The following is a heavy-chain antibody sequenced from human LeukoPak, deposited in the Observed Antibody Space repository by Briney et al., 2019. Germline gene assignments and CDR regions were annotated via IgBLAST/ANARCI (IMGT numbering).Heavy chain of an antibody. V-gene: IGHV1-2*06. D-gene: IGHD3-22*01. CDR2: INPNSGGT. CDR3: ARDPLYYYDSSAYYPFDY. CDR1: GYSFTDYY. J-gene: IGHJ4*02. Sequence: APVKVSCKASGYSFTDYYMHWVRQAPGQGLEWMGRINPNSGGTNYALKFQGRVTLTWDTSISTAYMELSRLRSDDTAVYYCARDPLYYYDSSAYYPFDYWGQGTLVTVSS.